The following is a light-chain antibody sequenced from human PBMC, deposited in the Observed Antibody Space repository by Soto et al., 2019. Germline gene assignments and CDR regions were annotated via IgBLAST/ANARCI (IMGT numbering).Light chain of an antibody. J-gene: IGKJ3*01. Sequence: EIVLTQSPGTLSLSPGERATLSCRASQSVSSSYLAWYQQKPGQAPRLLIYDASRATGIPDRFSGSGSGTDFTLTITRLEPEDFAVYYCQPYGTSALVGPGTKVDI. V-gene: IGKV3-20*01. CDR2: DAS. CDR3: QPYGTSAL. CDR1: QSVSSSY.